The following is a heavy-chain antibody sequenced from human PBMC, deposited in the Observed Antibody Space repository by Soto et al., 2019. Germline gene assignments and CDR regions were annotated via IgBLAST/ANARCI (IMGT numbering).Heavy chain of an antibody. Sequence: GGSLRLSCAASGFTFSSYWMHWVRQAPGKGLVWVSRINSDGSSTSYADSVKGRFTISRDNAKNTLYLQMNSLRAEDTALYYCARSQYDSSGYDAFDIWGQGTMVTVSS. CDR3: ARSQYDSSGYDAFDI. D-gene: IGHD3-22*01. CDR2: INSDGSST. J-gene: IGHJ3*02. V-gene: IGHV3-74*01. CDR1: GFTFSSYW.